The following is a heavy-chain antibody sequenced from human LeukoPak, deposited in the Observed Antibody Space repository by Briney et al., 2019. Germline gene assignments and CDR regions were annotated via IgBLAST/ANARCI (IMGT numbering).Heavy chain of an antibody. J-gene: IGHJ6*02. V-gene: IGHV3-53*01. CDR3: ARADYHSYYGMDV. D-gene: IGHD4-11*01. CDR1: GFTVSSNY. Sequence: GGSLRLSCAASGFTVSSNYMSWVRQAPGKGLEWVSVIYSGGSTYYADSVKGRFTISRDNSKNTLYLQMNSLRAEDTAVYYCARADYHSYYGMDVWGQGTTVTVSS. CDR2: IYSGGST.